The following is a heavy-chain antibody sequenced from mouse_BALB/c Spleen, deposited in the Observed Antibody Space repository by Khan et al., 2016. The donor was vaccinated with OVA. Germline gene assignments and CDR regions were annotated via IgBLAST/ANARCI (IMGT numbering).Heavy chain of an antibody. D-gene: IGHD1-1*01. Sequence: VQLQQSGAELVKAGASVKMSCKASGYTFTSYWMHWVKQRLGQGLEWFAEINPTNGRTYYNEKFKSKATLTVDKSSSTAYMLLSGPTFEDSAVYYGARIKKIVATYFDYWGQGTTLTVSS. V-gene: IGHV1S81*02. J-gene: IGHJ2*01. CDR1: GYTFTSYW. CDR3: ARIKKIVATYFDY. CDR2: INPTNGRT.